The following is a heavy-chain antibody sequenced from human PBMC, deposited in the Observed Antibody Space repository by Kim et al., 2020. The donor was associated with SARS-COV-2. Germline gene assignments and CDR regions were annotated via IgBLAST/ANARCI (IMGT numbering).Heavy chain of an antibody. J-gene: IGHJ4*02. CDR1: GDSISGYY. V-gene: IGHV4-59*13. CDR2: IYNSGST. CDR3: ARLFRRVTTVTYFDY. D-gene: IGHD4-17*01. Sequence: SETLSLTCTVSGDSISGYYWSWIRQPPGKGLEWIGYIYNSGSTNYNPSLKSRVTISVDTSKNQFSLKLSSVAAADTAVYYCARLFRRVTTVTYFDYWGQG.